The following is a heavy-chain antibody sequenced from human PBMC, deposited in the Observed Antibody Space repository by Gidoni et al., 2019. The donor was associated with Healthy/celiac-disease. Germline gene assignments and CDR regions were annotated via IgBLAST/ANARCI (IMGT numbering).Heavy chain of an antibody. Sequence: QLQLPESGPGLVKPSETLSLTCTVSGGSISSSSYYWGWIRQPPGKGLEWIGSIYYSGSTYYNPSLKSRVTISVDTSKNQFSRKLSSVTAADTAVYYCASRTLSAYYFDYWGQGTLVTVSS. V-gene: IGHV4-39*01. CDR1: GGSISSSSYY. J-gene: IGHJ4*02. D-gene: IGHD1-1*01. CDR3: ASRTLSAYYFDY. CDR2: IYYSGST.